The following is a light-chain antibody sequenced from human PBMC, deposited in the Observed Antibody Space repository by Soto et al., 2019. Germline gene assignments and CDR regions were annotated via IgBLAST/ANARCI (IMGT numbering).Light chain of an antibody. CDR1: ESVSTN. J-gene: IGKJ5*01. CDR2: GAS. Sequence: EIVLTQSPGTLSLSPGERVTLSCRASESVSTNLACYQQKAGQAPRLLIYGASNRATGIPDRFSGSGSGTDFTLTISSLQSEYSAVYYCQQRHMWPITFGQGTRLEFK. V-gene: IGKV3D-15*01. CDR3: QQRHMWPIT.